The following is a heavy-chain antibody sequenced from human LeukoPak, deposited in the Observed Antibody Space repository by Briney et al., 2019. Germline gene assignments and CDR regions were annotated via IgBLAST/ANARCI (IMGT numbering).Heavy chain of an antibody. J-gene: IGHJ3*02. Sequence: SETLSLTCTVSGGSISSSSYYWGWIRQPPGKGLEWIGSIYYSGSTYYNPSLKSRVTISVDTSKNQFSLKLSSVTAADTAVYYCADVSYYDSSGYSLDAFDIWGQGTMVTVSS. V-gene: IGHV4-39*01. D-gene: IGHD3-22*01. CDR1: GGSISSSSYY. CDR3: ADVSYYDSSGYSLDAFDI. CDR2: IYYSGST.